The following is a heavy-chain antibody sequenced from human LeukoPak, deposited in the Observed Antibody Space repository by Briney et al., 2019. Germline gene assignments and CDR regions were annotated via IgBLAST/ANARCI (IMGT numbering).Heavy chain of an antibody. Sequence: ASVKVSCKACGYTFTSYGISWVRQGPGQGLEWMGWISAYNGNTNYAQKLQGRVTMTTDTSTSTAYMELRSLRSDDTAVYYCARGQLRADAFDIWGQGTMVTVSS. CDR2: ISAYNGNT. CDR1: GYTFTSYG. CDR3: ARGQLRADAFDI. V-gene: IGHV1-18*01. D-gene: IGHD5-18*01. J-gene: IGHJ3*02.